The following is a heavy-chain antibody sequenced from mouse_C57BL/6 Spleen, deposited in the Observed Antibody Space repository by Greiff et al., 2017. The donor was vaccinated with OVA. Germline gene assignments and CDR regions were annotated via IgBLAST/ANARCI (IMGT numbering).Heavy chain of an antibody. CDR3: ARGGRIGFFDY. Sequence: QVQLQQPGAELVRPGSSVKLSCKASGYTFTSYWMDWVKQRPGQGLEWIGNIYPSDSETHYNQKFKDKATLTVDKSSSTAYMQLSSLTSEDSAVYYCARGGRIGFFDYWGQGTTLTVSS. CDR2: IYPSDSET. J-gene: IGHJ2*01. V-gene: IGHV1-61*01. CDR1: GYTFTSYW. D-gene: IGHD3-3*01.